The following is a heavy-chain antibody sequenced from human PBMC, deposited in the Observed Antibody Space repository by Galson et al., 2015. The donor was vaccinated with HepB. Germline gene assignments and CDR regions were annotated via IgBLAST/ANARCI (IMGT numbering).Heavy chain of an antibody. CDR3: ARGLWSGYYTGLNY. CDR1: GYTFTTYE. CDR2: MNPNSGNT. D-gene: IGHD3-3*01. V-gene: IGHV1-8*01. Sequence: SVKVSCKASGYTFTTYEINWVRQATGQGLEWMGWMNPNSGNTGFDQKFQGRVTMTRNTSITTAYMELSSLRSEDTAVYYCARGLWSGYYTGLNYWGQGTLVTVSS. J-gene: IGHJ4*02.